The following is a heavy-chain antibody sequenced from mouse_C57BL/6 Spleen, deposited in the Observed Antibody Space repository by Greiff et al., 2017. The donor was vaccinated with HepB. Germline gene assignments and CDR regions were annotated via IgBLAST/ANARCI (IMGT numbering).Heavy chain of an antibody. V-gene: IGHV5-6*01. J-gene: IGHJ2*01. CDR3: ARQGDTTANYFDY. CDR1: GFTFSSYG. D-gene: IGHD1-2*01. CDR2: ISSGGSYT. Sequence: EVQGVESGGDLVKPGGSLKLSCAASGFTFSSYGMSWVRQTPDKRLEWVATISSGGSYTYYPDSVKGRFTISRDNAKNTLYLQMSSLKSEDTAMYYCARQGDTTANYFDYWGQGTTLTVSS.